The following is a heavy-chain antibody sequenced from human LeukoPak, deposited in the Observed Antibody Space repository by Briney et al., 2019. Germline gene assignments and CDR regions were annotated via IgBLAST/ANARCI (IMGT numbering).Heavy chain of an antibody. CDR1: GFTFGDYA. V-gene: IGHV3-30*02. CDR3: AKGRYYNILTGYHRQYYFDY. J-gene: IGHJ4*02. CDR2: IRYDGSNK. Sequence: PGGSLRLSCTASGFTFGDYAMTWVRQAPGKGLEWVAFIRYDGSNKYYADSVKGRFTISRDKSKNTLYLQMNSLRTEDTAVYYCAKGRYYNILTGYHRQYYFDYWGQGTLVTVSS. D-gene: IGHD3-9*01.